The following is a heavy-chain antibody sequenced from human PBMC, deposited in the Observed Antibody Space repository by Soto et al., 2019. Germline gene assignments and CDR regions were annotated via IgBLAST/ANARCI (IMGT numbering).Heavy chain of an antibody. J-gene: IGHJ4*02. D-gene: IGHD2-2*01. Sequence: ESGGGLVKPGGSLRLSCAASGFTFSSYSMNWVRQAPGKGLEWVSSISSSSSYIYYADSVKGRFTISRDNAKNSLYLQMNSLRAEDTAVYYCLGYCSSTSCYGGVDYWGQGTLVTVSS. V-gene: IGHV3-21*01. CDR2: ISSSSSYI. CDR1: GFTFSSYS. CDR3: LGYCSSTSCYGGVDY.